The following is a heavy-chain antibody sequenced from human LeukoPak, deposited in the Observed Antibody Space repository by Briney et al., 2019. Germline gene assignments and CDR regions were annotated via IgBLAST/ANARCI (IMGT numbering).Heavy chain of an antibody. CDR2: ISSSSSYI. D-gene: IGHD5-18*01. J-gene: IGHJ4*02. CDR1: GFTFSSYS. CDR3: ARGPTAMVKFGHTGIDY. V-gene: IGHV3-21*01. Sequence: PGGSLRLSCAASGFTFSSYSMNWVRQAPGKGLEWVSSISSSSSYIYYADSVKGRFTISRDNAKNSLYLQMNSLRAEDTAVYYCARGPTAMVKFGHTGIDYWGQGTLVTVSS.